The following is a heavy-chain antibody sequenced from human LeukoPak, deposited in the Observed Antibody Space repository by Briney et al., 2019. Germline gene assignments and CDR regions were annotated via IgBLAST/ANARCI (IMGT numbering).Heavy chain of an antibody. CDR2: IDYSGST. Sequence: SGTLSLTCTVSGGSISSAGYYWSWIRQHPGKGLECIGYIDYSGSTYYNPSLKSRVTISVDTSKHQFSMKLKSVTAADTAVYFCARGRWLPNVFDIWGQGTMVTVFS. J-gene: IGHJ3*02. V-gene: IGHV4-61*08. CDR3: ARGRWLPNVFDI. CDR1: GGSISSAGYY. D-gene: IGHD5-24*01.